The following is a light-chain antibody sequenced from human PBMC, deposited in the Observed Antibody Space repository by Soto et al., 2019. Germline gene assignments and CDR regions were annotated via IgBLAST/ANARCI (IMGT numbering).Light chain of an antibody. CDR3: QQSYRTPT. J-gene: IGKJ5*01. CDR1: QNISRW. V-gene: IGKV1-39*01. CDR2: GAS. Sequence: IQKTQSPSTLSASIGDTVTITFRVSQNISRWFAWYQQKPGKAPKLLIYGASTLQSGVPSRFSGSGSGTDYTLTISSLQPEDFATYYCQQSYRTPTFGQGTRLEI.